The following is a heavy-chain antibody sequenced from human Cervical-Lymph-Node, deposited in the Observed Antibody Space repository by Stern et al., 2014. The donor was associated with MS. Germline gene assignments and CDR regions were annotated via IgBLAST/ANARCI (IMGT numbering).Heavy chain of an antibody. V-gene: IGHV2-70*01. CDR1: GFTFSDYY. J-gene: IGHJ5*02. D-gene: IGHD6-19*01. CDR3: ARSRIAVATTQGNWFDP. Sequence: ESGGGLVKPGGSLRLSCAVSGFTFSDYYMSWIRKPPGKALEWLALIDWDDDKYYSTSLKTRLTISKDTSKNQVVLTMTNMDPVDTATYYCARSRIAVATTQGNWFDPWGQGTLVTVSS. CDR2: IDWDDDK.